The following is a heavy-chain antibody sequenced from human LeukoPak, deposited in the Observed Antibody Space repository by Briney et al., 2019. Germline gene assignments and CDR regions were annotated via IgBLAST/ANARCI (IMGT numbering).Heavy chain of an antibody. CDR1: GGSISSGGYS. V-gene: IGHV4-30-2*01. J-gene: IGHJ4*02. Sequence: SQTLSLTCAVSGGSISSGGYSWSWIRQPPGKGLEWIGYIYHSGGTYYNPSLKSRVTISVDRSKNQFSLKLSSVTAADTAAYYCARGYSGYDYVDYFDYWGQGTLVTVSS. CDR2: IYHSGGT. D-gene: IGHD5-12*01. CDR3: ARGYSGYDYVDYFDY.